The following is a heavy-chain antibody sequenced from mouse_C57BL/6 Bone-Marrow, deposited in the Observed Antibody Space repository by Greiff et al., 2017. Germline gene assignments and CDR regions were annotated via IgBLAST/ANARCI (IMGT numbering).Heavy chain of an antibody. J-gene: IGHJ3*01. D-gene: IGHD2-4*01. CDR2: IDPETVGT. CDR3: KRGDYDYAWFAY. V-gene: IGHV1-15*01. Sequence: QVQLQQSGAELVRPGASVTLSCKASGYTFTDYEMHWVKQTPVHGLEWIGAIDPETVGTAYNQKFKGKAILTADKSSSTASMELRSLTSEDSAVYYCKRGDYDYAWFAYWGQGTLVTVSA. CDR1: GYTFTDYE.